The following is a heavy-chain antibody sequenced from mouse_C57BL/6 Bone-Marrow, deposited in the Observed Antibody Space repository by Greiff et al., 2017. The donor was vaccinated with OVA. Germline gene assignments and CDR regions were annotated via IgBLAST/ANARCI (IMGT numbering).Heavy chain of an antibody. V-gene: IGHV1-69*01. CDR1: GYTFTSYW. J-gene: IGHJ4*01. Sequence: QVQLKQSGAELVMPGASVKLSCKASGYTFTSYWMHWVKQRPGQGLEWIGEIDPSDSYTNYNQKFKGKSTLTVDKSSSTAYMQLSSLTSEDSAVYYSARDGSSLYYAMDYWGQGTSVTVSS. CDR3: ARDGSSLYYAMDY. D-gene: IGHD1-1*01. CDR2: IDPSDSYT.